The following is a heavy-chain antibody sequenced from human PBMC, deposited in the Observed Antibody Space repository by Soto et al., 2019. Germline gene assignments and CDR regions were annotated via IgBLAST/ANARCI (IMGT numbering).Heavy chain of an antibody. V-gene: IGHV3-23*01. CDR2: SRGRGGST. Sequence: SGGSLRLSCAASGFTFSSYAMSWFRQAPGRGLEWVSASRGRGGSTYYADSVKGRFTIFRDNSKNTLYLQMNSLRAEDTAVYYCAKDGTSVTQPKYLGCWRQGTLVSVSS. CDR3: AKDGTSVTQPKYLGC. J-gene: IGHJ4*02. CDR1: GFTFSSYA. D-gene: IGHD4-17*01.